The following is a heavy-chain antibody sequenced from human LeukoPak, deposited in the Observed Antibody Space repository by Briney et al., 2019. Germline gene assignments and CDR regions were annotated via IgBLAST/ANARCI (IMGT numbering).Heavy chain of an antibody. J-gene: IGHJ4*02. Sequence: GGSLRLSCAASGFTFSSYAMSWVRQAPGKGLEWVSAISGSGGSTYYADSVKGRFTISRDNSKNTLYLQMNSRRAEDTAVYYCAKDPTVVVPSCPEYWGQGTLVTVSS. CDR3: AKDPTVVVPSCPEY. D-gene: IGHD2-2*01. V-gene: IGHV3-23*01. CDR1: GFTFSSYA. CDR2: ISGSGGST.